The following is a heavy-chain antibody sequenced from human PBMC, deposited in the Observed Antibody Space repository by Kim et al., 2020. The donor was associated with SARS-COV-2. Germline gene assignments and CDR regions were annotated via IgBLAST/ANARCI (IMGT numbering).Heavy chain of an antibody. CDR1: GGSFSGYY. Sequence: SETLSLTCAVYGGSFSGYYWSWIRQPPGKGLEWIGEINHSGSTNYNPSLKSRVTISVDTSKNQFSLKLSSVTAADTAVYYCALSLVVPAAIPGGAMAFDYWGQGTLVTVSS. D-gene: IGHD2-2*01. V-gene: IGHV4-34*01. J-gene: IGHJ4*02. CDR3: ALSLVVPAAIPGGAMAFDY. CDR2: INHSGST.